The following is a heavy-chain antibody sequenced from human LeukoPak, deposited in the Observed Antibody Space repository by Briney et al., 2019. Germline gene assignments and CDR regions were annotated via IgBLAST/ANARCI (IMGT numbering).Heavy chain of an antibody. Sequence: SETLSLTGTVSGDFITAYYWSWIRQPPGKGLEWIGYVYYSGSTEYNPSLRSRVTISLEMSKHQFSLNLTSVTAADTAVYYCASNTGTVFDYWGQGALVTVSS. CDR3: ASNTGTVFDY. CDR2: VYYSGST. D-gene: IGHD7-27*01. CDR1: GDFITAYY. V-gene: IGHV4-59*01. J-gene: IGHJ4*02.